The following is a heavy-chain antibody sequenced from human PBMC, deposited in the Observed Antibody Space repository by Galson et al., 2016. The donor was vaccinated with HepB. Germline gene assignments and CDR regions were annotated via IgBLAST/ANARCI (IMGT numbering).Heavy chain of an antibody. CDR3: AKATYSGTYFES. J-gene: IGHJ4*02. Sequence: MHWVRQAPGKGLEWVAVISYDANNKYYEDSVKGRFTISRDNSKNTLYLQLNSLRGDDTAVYYCAKATYSGTYFESWGQGTLVTVSS. V-gene: IGHV3-30*18. D-gene: IGHD3-10*01. CDR2: ISYDANNK.